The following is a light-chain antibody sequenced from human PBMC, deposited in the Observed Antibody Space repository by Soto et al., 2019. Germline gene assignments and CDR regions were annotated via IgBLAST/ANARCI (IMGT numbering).Light chain of an antibody. J-gene: IGKJ4*01. CDR1: QNVGGY. Sequence: EIVLTQSPATLSLSPGERAALSCRASQNVGGYLAWYQQKPGQAPRLLISDASNRAAGIPARFSGIGSGTDFTLTISSLEPEDFAVYYCQQRNSWPLTFGGGTKVEIK. V-gene: IGKV3-11*01. CDR3: QQRNSWPLT. CDR2: DAS.